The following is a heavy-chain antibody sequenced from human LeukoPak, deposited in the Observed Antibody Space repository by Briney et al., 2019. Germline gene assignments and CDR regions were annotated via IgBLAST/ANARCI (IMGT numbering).Heavy chain of an antibody. V-gene: IGHV3-53*01. D-gene: IGHD3-10*01. CDR3: GTSASAHYRVFDY. CDR2: FYSGGSV. J-gene: IGHJ4*02. Sequence: GGSLRLSCAVSGFSVSSSSMNWVRQAPGKGLEWVSIFYSGGSVLFADSVKGRFSVSRDSSKNTMYLQMNNLRAEDTAIYYCGTSASAHYRVFDYWGQGTLVTVSS. CDR1: GFSVSSSS.